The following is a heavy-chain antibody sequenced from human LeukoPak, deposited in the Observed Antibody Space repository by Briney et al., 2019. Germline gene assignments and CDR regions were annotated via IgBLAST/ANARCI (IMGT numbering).Heavy chain of an antibody. J-gene: IGHJ4*02. CDR2: IGGST. CDR3: AKQYSGGWYYFDY. Sequence: GGALRLSCAATGFTFSSYAMTWVRQAPGKGLEWVSAIGGSTYYADSVKGRFTISRDNSENTLYLQMNSLRAEDTAVYYCAKQYSGGWYYFDYWGQGTLVTVSS. D-gene: IGHD6-19*01. CDR1: GFTFSSYA. V-gene: IGHV3-23*01.